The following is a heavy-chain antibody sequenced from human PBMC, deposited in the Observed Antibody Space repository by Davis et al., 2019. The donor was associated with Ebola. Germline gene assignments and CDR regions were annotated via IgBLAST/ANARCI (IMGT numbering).Heavy chain of an antibody. J-gene: IGHJ4*02. Sequence: GESLKISCTASVITFSSYAMTWVRQAPGKGLEWVAVISYDGSNKYYADSVKGRFTISRDNSKNTLYLQMNSLRAEDTAVYYCAKLELGHWGQGTLVTVSS. V-gene: IGHV3-30*18. CDR2: ISYDGSNK. CDR3: AKLELGH. D-gene: IGHD1-7*01. CDR1: VITFSSYA.